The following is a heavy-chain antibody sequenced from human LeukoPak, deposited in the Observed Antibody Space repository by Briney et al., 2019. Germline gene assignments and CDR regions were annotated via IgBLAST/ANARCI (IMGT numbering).Heavy chain of an antibody. CDR2: IYSGGST. CDR3: ARDIAYDSSGYYSPHFDY. D-gene: IGHD3-22*01. V-gene: IGHV3-53*01. J-gene: IGHJ4*02. CDR1: GFTVSSNY. Sequence: QPAGSLRLSCAASGFTVSSNYMSWVRQAPGKGLEWVSVIYSGGSTYYADSVKGRFTISRDNSKNTLYLQMNSLRAEDTAVYYCARDIAYDSSGYYSPHFDYWGQGTLVTVSS.